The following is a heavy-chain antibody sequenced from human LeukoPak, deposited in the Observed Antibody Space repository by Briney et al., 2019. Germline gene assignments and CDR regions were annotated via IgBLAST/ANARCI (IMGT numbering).Heavy chain of an antibody. Sequence: PSETLSLTCTVPGGSVNNYYWFWIRQFPGKGLEYIGYVYYTGSTDYNPSLESRVTISVDTSKNQFSLKLRSVTAADTATYYCARQKKGLQRVDTGFDSWGQGTLVIVSS. J-gene: IGHJ4*02. CDR1: GGSVNNYY. CDR2: VYYTGST. D-gene: IGHD2-15*01. V-gene: IGHV4-59*02. CDR3: ARQKKGLQRVDTGFDS.